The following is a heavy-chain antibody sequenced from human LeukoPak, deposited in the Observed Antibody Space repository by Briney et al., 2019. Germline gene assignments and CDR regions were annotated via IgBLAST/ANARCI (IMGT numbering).Heavy chain of an antibody. Sequence: PSETLSLTCAVYGGSFSGYYWSWIRQPPGKGLEWIGEINHSGSTNYNPSLKSRVTISVDTSKNQFSLKLSSVTAADTAVYYCARWSGSYRGFDYWGQGTLVTVSS. CDR1: GGSFSGYY. V-gene: IGHV4-34*01. CDR3: ARWSGSYRGFDY. CDR2: INHSGST. J-gene: IGHJ4*02. D-gene: IGHD1-26*01.